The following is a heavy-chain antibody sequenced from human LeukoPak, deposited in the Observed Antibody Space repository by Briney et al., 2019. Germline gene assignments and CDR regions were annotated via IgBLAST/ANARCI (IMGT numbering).Heavy chain of an antibody. CDR1: GNTFTGYY. Sequence: ASVKVSCKASGNTFTGYYMHWVRQAPGQGLEWMGWINPNSGDRNYAQKFQGRVTMTRDTAISTAYMELSRPTSDDTAVYYCARSPDYGDYVLYFFDSRGQGTLVTVSS. CDR2: INPNSGDR. J-gene: IGHJ4*02. D-gene: IGHD4-17*01. V-gene: IGHV1-2*02. CDR3: ARSPDYGDYVLYFFDS.